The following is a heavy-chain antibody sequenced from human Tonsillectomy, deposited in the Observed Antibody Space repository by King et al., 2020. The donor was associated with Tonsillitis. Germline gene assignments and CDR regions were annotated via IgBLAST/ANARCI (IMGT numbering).Heavy chain of an antibody. V-gene: IGHV1-46*01. J-gene: IGHJ4*02. Sequence: QLVQSGAEVKKPGASVKVSCKASGYTLTTYYMHWVRQAPGQGLEWMGMINPSDDNTHYAQQFQGRVTMTRDTSTSTVYMELSSLSFEDTAVYYCARETPDTLYFDYWGQGTLVTVSS. CDR1: GYTLTTYY. CDR3: ARETPDTLYFDY. D-gene: IGHD5-18*01. CDR2: INPSDDNT.